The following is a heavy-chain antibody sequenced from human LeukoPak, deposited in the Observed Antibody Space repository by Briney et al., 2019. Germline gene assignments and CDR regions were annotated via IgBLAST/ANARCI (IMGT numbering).Heavy chain of an antibody. CDR1: GFTFSSYA. Sequence: PGGSLRLSCSASGFTFSSYAMHWVRQAPGKGLEYVSGIRSNGGSTYYADSVKGRFTISRDNSKNILYLQMSSLRPEDTAVYYCAKAPLGATSYFDSWGQGALVTVSS. D-gene: IGHD1-26*01. CDR3: AKAPLGATSYFDS. J-gene: IGHJ4*02. V-gene: IGHV3-64D*08. CDR2: IRSNGGST.